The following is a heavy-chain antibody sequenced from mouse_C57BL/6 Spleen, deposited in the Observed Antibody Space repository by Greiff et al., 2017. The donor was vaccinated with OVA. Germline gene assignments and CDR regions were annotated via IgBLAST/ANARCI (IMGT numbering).Heavy chain of an antibody. J-gene: IGHJ3*01. CDR3: TMIRDGYYSFAY. Sequence: QVQLQQSGAELVRPGASVTLSCKASGYTFTDYEMHWVKQTPVHGLEWIGAIDPETGGTAYNQKFKGKGILTADKSSSTAYMELRSLTSEDSAVYYCTMIRDGYYSFAYWGQGTLVTVSA. V-gene: IGHV1-15*01. D-gene: IGHD2-3*01. CDR2: IDPETGGT. CDR1: GYTFTDYE.